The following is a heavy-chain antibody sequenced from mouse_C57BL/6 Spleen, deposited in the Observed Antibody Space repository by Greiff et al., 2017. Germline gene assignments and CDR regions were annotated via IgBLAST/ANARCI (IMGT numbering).Heavy chain of an antibody. CDR1: GFTFSDYG. CDR2: ISSGSSTI. CDR3: AIALQLTGPFDY. V-gene: IGHV5-17*01. D-gene: IGHD4-1*01. J-gene: IGHJ2*01. Sequence: EVQVVESGGGLVKPGGSLKLSCAASGFTFSDYGMHWVRQAPEKGLEWVAYISSGSSTIYYADTVKGRFTISRDNAKNTLFLQMTSLRSEDTAMYYCAIALQLTGPFDYWGQGTTLTVSS.